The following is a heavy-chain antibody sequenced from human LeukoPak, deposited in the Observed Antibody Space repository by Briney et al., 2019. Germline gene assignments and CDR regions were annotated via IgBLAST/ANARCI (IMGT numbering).Heavy chain of an antibody. Sequence: SETLSPTCTVSGGSISSSSYYWGWIRQPPGKGLEWIGSIYYSGSTYYNPSLKSRVTISVDTSKNQFSLKLSSVTAADTAVYYCARGNDFWSGYYTGWFDPWGQGTLVTVSS. D-gene: IGHD3-3*01. CDR2: IYYSGST. V-gene: IGHV4-39*07. CDR1: GGSISSSSYY. CDR3: ARGNDFWSGYYTGWFDP. J-gene: IGHJ5*02.